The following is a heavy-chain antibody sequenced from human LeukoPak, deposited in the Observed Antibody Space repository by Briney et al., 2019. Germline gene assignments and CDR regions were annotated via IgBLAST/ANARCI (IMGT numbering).Heavy chain of an antibody. CDR1: GFTFSSYE. CDR2: IRYDGSNK. D-gene: IGHD5-18*01. J-gene: IGHJ4*02. V-gene: IGHV3-30*02. CDR3: AKDQGGGYSYGQLFDY. Sequence: GGSLRLSCAASGFTFSSYEMNWVRQAPGKGLEWVAFIRYDGSNKYYADSVKGRFTISRDNSKNTLYLQMNSLRAEDTAVYYCAKDQGGGYSYGQLFDYWGQGTLVTVSS.